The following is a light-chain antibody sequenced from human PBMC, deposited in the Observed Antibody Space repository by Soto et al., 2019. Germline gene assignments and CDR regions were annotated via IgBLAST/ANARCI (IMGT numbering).Light chain of an antibody. CDR1: QGALLNSNNKKS. V-gene: IGKV4-1*01. Sequence: EIVMTPSSDSLGVSLGERATLNCQSRQGALLNSNNKKSLAWYQQKPGKPPKLLICRASTRESVVPDRFRGRGSGTDFTLTISSLQAEDVAVYYCQQYYSTPPTFGQGTKVEIK. CDR2: RAS. J-gene: IGKJ1*01. CDR3: QQYYSTPPT.